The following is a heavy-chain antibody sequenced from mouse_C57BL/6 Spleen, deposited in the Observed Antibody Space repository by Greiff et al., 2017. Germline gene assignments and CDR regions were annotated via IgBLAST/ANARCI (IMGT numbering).Heavy chain of an antibody. CDR1: GYTFTSYW. Sequence: QVQLQQPGAELVKPGASVKLSCKASGYTFTSYWMPWVKQRPGQGLEWIGEIDPSDSYTNYNQKFKGKATLTVDTSSSTAYMQLSSLTSEDSAVYYCASSYDGYSLDVWGTGTTVTVSS. J-gene: IGHJ1*03. CDR3: ASSYDGYSLDV. V-gene: IGHV1-50*01. D-gene: IGHD2-3*01. CDR2: IDPSDSYT.